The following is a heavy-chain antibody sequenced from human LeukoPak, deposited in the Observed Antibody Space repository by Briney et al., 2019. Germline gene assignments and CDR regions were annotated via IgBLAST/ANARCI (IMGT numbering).Heavy chain of an antibody. CDR1: GYTFMDSY. J-gene: IGHJ4*02. D-gene: IGHD3-10*01. Sequence: ASVKVSCKASGYTFMDSYMHWVRQAPGQRPEWMAWINPNGGETHYAQKFRGRVILSLDTSISTAYMELSSLQYDDSAIYYCARDLTAGSSDYWGPRTLVTVSS. CDR2: INPNGGET. CDR3: ARDLTAGSSDY. V-gene: IGHV1-2*02.